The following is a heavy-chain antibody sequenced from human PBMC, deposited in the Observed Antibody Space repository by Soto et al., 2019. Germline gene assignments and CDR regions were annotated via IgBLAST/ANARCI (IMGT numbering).Heavy chain of an antibody. D-gene: IGHD4-17*01. Sequence: SETLSLTCTVSGGSISSYYWSWIRQPPGKGLEWIGYIYYSGSTNYNPSLKTRVTISLDTSKNQFSLKLSSVTAADTAVYYCARDHTGSWFDPGAREPWSPSPQ. CDR1: GGSISSYY. CDR3: ARDHTGSWFDP. J-gene: IGHJ5*02. CDR2: IYYSGST. V-gene: IGHV4-59*01.